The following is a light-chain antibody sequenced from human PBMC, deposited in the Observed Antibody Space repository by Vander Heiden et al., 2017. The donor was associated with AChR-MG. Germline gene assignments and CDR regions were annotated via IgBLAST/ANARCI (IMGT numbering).Light chain of an antibody. Sequence: SYVLTQPPSVSMAPGQTARVTCGGSNIGSKSVHWYQQKPGQAPVLVVYDDSDRPSGIPERFSGSNSGNTATLIISRVGAGDEADYYCQVWDSSTNHVVFGGGTKLTVL. J-gene: IGLJ2*01. CDR2: DDS. CDR1: NIGSKS. CDR3: QVWDSSTNHVV. V-gene: IGLV3-21*02.